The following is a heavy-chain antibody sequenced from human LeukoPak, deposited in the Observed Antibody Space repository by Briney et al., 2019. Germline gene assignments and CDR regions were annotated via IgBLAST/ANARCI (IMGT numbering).Heavy chain of an antibody. CDR1: GFTFSSYG. J-gene: IGHJ4*02. D-gene: IGHD1-1*01. CDR3: ARDLYNWNDGGYFDY. V-gene: IGHV3-33*01. Sequence: GGSLRLSCAASGFTFSSYGMHWVRQAPGKGLEWVAVIWYDGSNKYYADSVKSRVTISRDNSKNTLYLQMNSLRAEDTTVYYCARDLYNWNDGGYFDYWGQGTLVTVSS. CDR2: IWYDGSNK.